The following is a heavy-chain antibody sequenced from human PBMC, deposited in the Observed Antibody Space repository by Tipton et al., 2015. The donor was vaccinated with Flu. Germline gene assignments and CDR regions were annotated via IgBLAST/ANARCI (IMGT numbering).Heavy chain of an antibody. Sequence: SLRLSCAASGFTFSSYSMNWVRQAPGKGLEWVGRIKSKTDGGTTDYAAPVKGRFTISRDDSKNTLYLQMNSLKTEDTAVYYCTTYYYYYMDVWGKGTTVTVSS. CDR3: TTYYYYYMDV. CDR2: IKSKTDGGTT. CDR1: GFTFSSYS. V-gene: IGHV3-15*01. J-gene: IGHJ6*03.